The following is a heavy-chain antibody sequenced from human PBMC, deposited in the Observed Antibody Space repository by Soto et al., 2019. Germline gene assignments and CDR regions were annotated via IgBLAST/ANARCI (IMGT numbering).Heavy chain of an antibody. Sequence: GGSLRLSCAASGFTFSSYAMSWVRQAPGKGLEWVSAISGSGGSTYYADSVKGRFTISRDNSKNTLYLQMNSLRAEDTAVYYCAKDRPNSGSYSYYYYGMDVWGQGTTVTVSS. J-gene: IGHJ6*02. CDR3: AKDRPNSGSYSYYYYGMDV. D-gene: IGHD1-26*01. V-gene: IGHV3-23*01. CDR1: GFTFSSYA. CDR2: ISGSGGST.